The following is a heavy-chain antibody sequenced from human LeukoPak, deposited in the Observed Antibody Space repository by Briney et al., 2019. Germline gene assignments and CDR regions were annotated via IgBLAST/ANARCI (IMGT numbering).Heavy chain of an antibody. J-gene: IGHJ4*02. Sequence: QPGGSLRLSCAASGFTFDDYAMHWVRQAPGKGLEWVSGISWNSGSIGYADSVKGRFTISRDNAKNSLYLQMNSLRAEDTALYYCAKDKGAIEYGGNPLDYWGQGTLVTVSS. CDR2: ISWNSGSI. V-gene: IGHV3-9*01. CDR1: GFTFDDYA. D-gene: IGHD4-23*01. CDR3: AKDKGAIEYGGNPLDY.